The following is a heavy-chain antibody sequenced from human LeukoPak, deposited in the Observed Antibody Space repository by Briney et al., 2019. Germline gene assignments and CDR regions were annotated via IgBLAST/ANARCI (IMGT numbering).Heavy chain of an antibody. V-gene: IGHV3-52*01. D-gene: IGHD2-2*01. CDR3: VRGVGSSISCYVRAFDI. Sequence: PGGSLRLSCAASGFTFSNSWMHWVCQAPEKGLEWVADIKCDGSEKCYVDSVKGRLTISRDNAKNSLYLQVNSLRAEDMTVYYCVRGVGSSISCYVRAFDIWGQGTMVTVSS. CDR2: IKCDGSEK. J-gene: IGHJ3*02. CDR1: GFTFSNSW.